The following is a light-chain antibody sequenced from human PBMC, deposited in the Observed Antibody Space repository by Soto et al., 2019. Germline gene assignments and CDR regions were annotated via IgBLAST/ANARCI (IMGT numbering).Light chain of an antibody. J-gene: IGLJ1*01. CDR3: TSYADNNNHV. Sequence: QSALTQPPSASGSPGQSVTISCTGTSSDVGSYNYVSWYQQYPGKAHKLMIYEVTKRPSGVPDRFSGSKSGNTASLTVSGLQAEDEADYYCTSYADNNNHVFGGGTKVTVL. CDR2: EVT. CDR1: SSDVGSYNY. V-gene: IGLV2-8*01.